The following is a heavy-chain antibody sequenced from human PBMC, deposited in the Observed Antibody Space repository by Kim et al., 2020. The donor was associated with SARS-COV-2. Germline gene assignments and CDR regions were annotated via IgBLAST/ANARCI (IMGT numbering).Heavy chain of an antibody. Sequence: SETLSLTCTVSGGSISSSSYYWGWIRQPPGKGLEWIGSIYYSGSTYYNSSLKSRVSISVDTSKNQFSLNLTSVTAADTAVYYCATEQVVYGRLYYYYGMDVWGQGTTVTVSS. CDR1: GGSISSSSYY. J-gene: IGHJ6*02. CDR2: IYYSGST. D-gene: IGHD2-15*01. V-gene: IGHV4-39*02. CDR3: ATEQVVYGRLYYYYGMDV.